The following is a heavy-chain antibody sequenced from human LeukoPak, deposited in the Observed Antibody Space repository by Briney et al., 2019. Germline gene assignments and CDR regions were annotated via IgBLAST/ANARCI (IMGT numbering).Heavy chain of an antibody. V-gene: IGHV6-1*01. Sequence: SQTLSLTCAISGDSVSTNSAAWNWTRQSPSRGLEWLGRTYYRSKWYNDYAVSVKSRITINPDTSKNQFSLQLNSVTPEATAVYYCARRRPDAFDIWGQGTMVTVSS. CDR2: TYYRSKWYN. D-gene: IGHD6-25*01. CDR1: GDSVSTNSAA. J-gene: IGHJ3*02. CDR3: ARRRPDAFDI.